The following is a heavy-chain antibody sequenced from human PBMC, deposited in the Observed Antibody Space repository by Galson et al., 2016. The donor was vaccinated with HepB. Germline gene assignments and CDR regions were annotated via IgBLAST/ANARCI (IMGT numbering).Heavy chain of an antibody. CDR1: GFTFSTYG. J-gene: IGHJ6*02. D-gene: IGHD6-6*01. CDR2: IGYGGSPT. Sequence: SLRLSCAASGFTFSTYGMSWVRQAPGKGLEWISYIGYGGSPTYYADSVKGRFTISRDNSKNTLYLQMNSLRVEDTAVYYCAKGRLGDYFYYGMDVWGQGTTVTVSS. CDR3: AKGRLGDYFYYGMDV. V-gene: IGHV3-23*01.